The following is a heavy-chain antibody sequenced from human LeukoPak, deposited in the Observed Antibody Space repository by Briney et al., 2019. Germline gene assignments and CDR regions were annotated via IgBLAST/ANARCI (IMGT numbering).Heavy chain of an antibody. J-gene: IGHJ4*02. CDR3: ASRIDFWSGYYFDY. Sequence: SETLSLTCAVSGGSISSGGYSWSWIRQPPGKGLEWIGYIYHSGSTYYNPSLKSRVTISVDRSKNQFSLKLSSVTAADTAVYYCASRIDFWSGYYFDYWGQGTLVTVSS. CDR2: IYHSGST. V-gene: IGHV4-30-2*01. CDR1: GGSISSGGYS. D-gene: IGHD3-3*01.